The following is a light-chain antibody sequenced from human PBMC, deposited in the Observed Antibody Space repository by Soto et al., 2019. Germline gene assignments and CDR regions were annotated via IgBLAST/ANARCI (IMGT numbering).Light chain of an antibody. J-gene: IGKJ2*01. Sequence: EIVLTQSPGTLSLSPGERATLSCRASQSVSSSYLAWYQQKPGQAPRLLIYGASSRATGIPDRFSVSGSGTDFTRTISRLEPEDVAVYYCQQYGSTPPRTFGQGTKREIK. CDR3: QQYGSTPPRT. CDR1: QSVSSSY. V-gene: IGKV3-20*01. CDR2: GAS.